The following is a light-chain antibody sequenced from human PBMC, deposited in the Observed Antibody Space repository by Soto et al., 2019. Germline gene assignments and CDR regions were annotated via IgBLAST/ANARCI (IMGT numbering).Light chain of an antibody. J-gene: IGKJ1*01. CDR1: QSISSW. V-gene: IGKV1-5*03. CDR3: QQYNSYSWT. Sequence: DIQMTQSPSTLSASVGDRVTITCRASQSISSWLAWYQQKPGKAPKLLIYKASSLESGVPSRFSGSGSGIEFTLTISSLQPDDFATYYCQQYNSYSWTFGQGTMV. CDR2: KAS.